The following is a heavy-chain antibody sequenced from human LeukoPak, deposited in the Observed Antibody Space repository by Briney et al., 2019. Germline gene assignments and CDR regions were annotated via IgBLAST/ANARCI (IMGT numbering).Heavy chain of an antibody. Sequence: ASVKVSCKASGYIFTSYALNWVRQAPGQGLEWMGWINTNTGNPTYAQGFTGRFVFSLDTSVGTAFLQINSLQTEDTAVYYCAKGGVPSYYGSGSYCPAWGQGTLVTVSS. CDR1: GYIFTSYA. D-gene: IGHD3-10*01. V-gene: IGHV7-4-1*02. CDR3: AKGGVPSYYGSGSYCPA. J-gene: IGHJ5*02. CDR2: INTNTGNP.